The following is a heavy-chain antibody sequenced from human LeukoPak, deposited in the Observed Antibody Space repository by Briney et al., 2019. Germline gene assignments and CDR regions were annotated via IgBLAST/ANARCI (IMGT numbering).Heavy chain of an antibody. Sequence: GGSLRLSCAASGFTFSSYSMNWVRQAPGKGLEWVSYISSSSSTIYYADSVKGRFTISRDNSKKTLYLQMNSLRAEDTAVYYCARLVEYYYGSGSYYNPYFDYWGQGTLVTVSS. J-gene: IGHJ4*02. CDR2: ISSSSSTI. V-gene: IGHV3-48*01. CDR3: ARLVEYYYGSGSYYNPYFDY. CDR1: GFTFSSYS. D-gene: IGHD3-10*01.